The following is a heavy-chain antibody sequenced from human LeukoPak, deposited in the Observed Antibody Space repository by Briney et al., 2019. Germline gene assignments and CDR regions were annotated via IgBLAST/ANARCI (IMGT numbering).Heavy chain of an antibody. D-gene: IGHD3-10*01. CDR2: ISGSGGST. CDR3: AKELGRITMVRGVITDAFDI. J-gene: IGHJ3*02. Sequence: GGSLRLSCAASGFTFSSYAMSWVRQAPGKGLEWVSAISGSGGSTYYADSVKGRSTISRDNSKNTLYLQMNSLRAEDTAVYYCAKELGRITMVRGVITDAFDIWGQGTMVTVSS. CDR1: GFTFSSYA. V-gene: IGHV3-23*01.